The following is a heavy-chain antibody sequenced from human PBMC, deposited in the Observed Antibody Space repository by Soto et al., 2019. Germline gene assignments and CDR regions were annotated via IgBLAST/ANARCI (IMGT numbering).Heavy chain of an antibody. Sequence: PGGSLRLSCAASGFTFSNAWMSWVRQAPGKGLEWVGRIKSKTDGGTTDYAAPVKGRFTISRDDSKNTLYLQMNSLKTEDTAVYYCTTEAPYCSSTSCQFYYMDVWGKGTTVTVSS. D-gene: IGHD2-2*01. CDR2: IKSKTDGGTT. CDR1: GFTFSNAW. CDR3: TTEAPYCSSTSCQFYYMDV. J-gene: IGHJ6*03. V-gene: IGHV3-15*01.